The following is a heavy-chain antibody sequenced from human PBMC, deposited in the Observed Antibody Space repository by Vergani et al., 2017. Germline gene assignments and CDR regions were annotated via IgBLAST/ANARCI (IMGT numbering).Heavy chain of an antibody. D-gene: IGHD3-10*01. CDR2: VSFRGDT. CDR3: ARSRMYDGAGSPDH. V-gene: IGHV4-59*02. J-gene: IGHJ4*02. CDR1: GASVNSYY. Sequence: QVKLQESGPGLVKPSETLSLTCTVSGASVNSYYWSWIRQPPGKGLEWMGYVSFRGDTLYDPSVKGRMTISLNTSSNQFSLYLTSVTAADTAVYYCARSRMYDGAGSPDHWCEGTLVTLFS.